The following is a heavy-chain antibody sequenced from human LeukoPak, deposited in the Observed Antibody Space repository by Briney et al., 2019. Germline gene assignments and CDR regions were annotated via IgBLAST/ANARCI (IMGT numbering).Heavy chain of an antibody. Sequence: SETLSLTCSVSGYSIRSGNYWAWIRQPPGKGLEWIGYIYYSGSTNYNPSLKSRVTISADTSKNQFSLKLSSVTAADTAVYYCARSRMVRGVFFDYWGQGTLVTVSS. D-gene: IGHD3-10*01. CDR2: IYYSGST. CDR3: ARSRMVRGVFFDY. J-gene: IGHJ4*02. V-gene: IGHV4-61*01. CDR1: GYSIRSGNY.